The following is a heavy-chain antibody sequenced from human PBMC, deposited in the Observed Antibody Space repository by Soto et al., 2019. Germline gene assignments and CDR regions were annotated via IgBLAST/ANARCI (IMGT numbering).Heavy chain of an antibody. J-gene: IGHJ6*02. D-gene: IGHD3-3*01. CDR2: IYYSGST. CDR1: GGSISSSSYY. V-gene: IGHV4-39*01. CDR3: ARGIYDFWSGHRYGMGV. Sequence: SETLSLTCTVSGGSISSSSYYWGWIRQPPGKGLEWIGSIYYSGSTYYNPSLKSRVTISVDTSKNQFSLKLSSVTAADTAVYYCARGIYDFWSGHRYGMGVWGQGTTVTVSS.